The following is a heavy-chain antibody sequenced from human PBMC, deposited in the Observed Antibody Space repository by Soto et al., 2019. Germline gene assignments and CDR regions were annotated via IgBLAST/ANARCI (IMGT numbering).Heavy chain of an antibody. D-gene: IGHD1-26*01. CDR1: GYTFTSYD. J-gene: IGHJ6*02. CDR3: ASSKIATRKVYYYYGMDV. CDR2: MNPNSGNT. Sequence: ASVKVSCKASGYTFTSYDINWVRQATGQGLEWMGWMNPNSGNTGYAQKFQGRVTMTRNTSISTAYMELSSLRSDDTAVYYCASSKIATRKVYYYYGMDVWGQGTTVTVSS. V-gene: IGHV1-8*01.